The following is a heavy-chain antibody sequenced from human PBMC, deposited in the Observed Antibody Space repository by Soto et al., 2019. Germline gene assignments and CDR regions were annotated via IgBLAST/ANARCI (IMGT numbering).Heavy chain of an antibody. J-gene: IGHJ6*02. D-gene: IGHD3-3*01. CDR3: ARVLSWASYYDFWSGYYNYYYYGMDV. CDR1: GYTFTSYD. CDR2: MNPNSGNK. V-gene: IGHV1-8*01. Sequence: QVQLVQSGAEVKKPGASVKVSCKASGYTFTSYDINWVRQATGQGLEWMGWMNPNSGNKGYAQKFQGRVTMTRNTSISTAYMELSSLRSEDTAVYYCARVLSWASYYDFWSGYYNYYYYGMDVWGQGTTVTVSS.